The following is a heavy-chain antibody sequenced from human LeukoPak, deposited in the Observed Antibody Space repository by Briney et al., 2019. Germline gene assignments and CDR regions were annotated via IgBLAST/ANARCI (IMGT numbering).Heavy chain of an antibody. V-gene: IGHV1-69*04. Sequence: SVNVSRKPSRGTFSSYAISWVGQAPGQGGEWMGRIIPILGIANYAQKFQGRVTITADKSTSTAYMELSSLRSEDTAVYYCARALRALDVWGQGTTVTVSS. CDR3: ARALRALDV. CDR1: RGTFSSYA. CDR2: IIPILGIA. J-gene: IGHJ6*02. D-gene: IGHD4-17*01.